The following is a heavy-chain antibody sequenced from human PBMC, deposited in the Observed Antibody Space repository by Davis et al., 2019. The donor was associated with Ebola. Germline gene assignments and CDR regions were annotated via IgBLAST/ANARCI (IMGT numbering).Heavy chain of an antibody. Sequence: GESLKISCAASGFTFSSYGMHWVRQAPGKGLEWVAVISYDGSNKYYADSVKGRFTISRDNSKNTLYLQMNSLRAEDTAVYYCAKYSGSYYSSSCFDYWGQGTLVTVSS. V-gene: IGHV3-30*18. CDR2: ISYDGSNK. J-gene: IGHJ4*02. D-gene: IGHD1-26*01. CDR3: AKYSGSYYSSSCFDY. CDR1: GFTFSSYG.